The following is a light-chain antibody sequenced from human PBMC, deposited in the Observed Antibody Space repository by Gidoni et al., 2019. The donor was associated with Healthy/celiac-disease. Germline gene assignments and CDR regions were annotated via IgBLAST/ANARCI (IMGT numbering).Light chain of an antibody. V-gene: IGLV3-25*03. CDR2: KDS. J-gene: IGLJ1*01. CDR1: ALPNQY. Sequence: SYKLTQHRSVSVSPGQTARSTCSGDALPNQYAYWYQQKPGQAPVLVIYKDSERPSGFPERFSGSSSGTTGTLTISGVQAEDEADYYCQSADSSGTYYVFGTATKVTV. CDR3: QSADSSGTYYV.